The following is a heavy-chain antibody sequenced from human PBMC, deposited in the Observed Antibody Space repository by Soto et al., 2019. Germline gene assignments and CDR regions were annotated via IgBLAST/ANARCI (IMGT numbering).Heavy chain of an antibody. V-gene: IGHV3-21*01. CDR2: ISSSSSYI. CDR3: ARAPLADTAMGQGYYNYYGMDV. D-gene: IGHD5-18*01. J-gene: IGHJ6*02. Sequence: APGKGLEWVSSISSSSSYIYYADSVKGRFTISRDNAKNSLYLQMNSLRAEDTAVYYCARAPLADTAMGQGYYNYYGMDVWGQGTTVTVSS.